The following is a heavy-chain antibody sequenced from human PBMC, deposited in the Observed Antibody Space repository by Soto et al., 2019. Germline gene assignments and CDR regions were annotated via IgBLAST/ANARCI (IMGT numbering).Heavy chain of an antibody. V-gene: IGHV1-69*13. CDR2: IIPIFGTA. D-gene: IGHD3-22*01. CDR3: ARGGYDSSGYYYNAFDI. Sequence: SVKVSCKASGGTFSSYAISWVQQAPGQGLEWMGGIIPIFGTANYAQKFQGRVTITADESTSTAYMELSSLRSEDTAVYYCARGGYDSSGYYYNAFDIWGQGTMVTVSS. CDR1: GGTFSSYA. J-gene: IGHJ3*02.